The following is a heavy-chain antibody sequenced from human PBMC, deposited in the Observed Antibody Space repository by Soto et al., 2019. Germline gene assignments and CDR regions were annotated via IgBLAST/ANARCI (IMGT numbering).Heavy chain of an antibody. CDR1: GYTFTGYY. CDR2: INPNSGGT. CDR3: ARDDVGYYDSSGRPFDY. V-gene: IGHV1-2*02. Sequence: ASVKVSCKASGYTFTGYYMHWMRQAPGQGLEWMGWINPNSGGTNYAQKFQGRVTMTRDTSISTAYMELSRLRSDDTAVYYCARDDVGYYDSSGRPFDYWGRGTLVTFSS. D-gene: IGHD3-22*01. J-gene: IGHJ4*02.